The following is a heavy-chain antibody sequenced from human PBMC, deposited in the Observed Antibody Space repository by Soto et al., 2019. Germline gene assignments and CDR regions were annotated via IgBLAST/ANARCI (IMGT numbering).Heavy chain of an antibody. D-gene: IGHD1-1*01. CDR2: TFYRSKWSN. Sequence: WIRQSPARGLEWLGRTFYRSKWSNDYAVSVKSRITINPDTSKNQFSLQLNSVTPEDTAVYYCARSQTGLIDYWGQGTLVTVSS. J-gene: IGHJ4*02. V-gene: IGHV6-1*01. CDR3: ARSQTGLIDY.